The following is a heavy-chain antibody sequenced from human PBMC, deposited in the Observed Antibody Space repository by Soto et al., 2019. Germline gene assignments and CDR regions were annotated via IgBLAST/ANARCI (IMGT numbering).Heavy chain of an antibody. CDR2: ISSSSSYT. CDR1: GFTFSDYY. V-gene: IGHV3-11*06. D-gene: IGHD1-26*01. J-gene: IGHJ4*02. Sequence: QVQLVESGGGLVKPGGSLRLSCAASGFTFSDYYMSWIRQAPGRGLEWVSNISSSSSYTNYADSVKGRFTISRDNAKNSLYLQMNSLRGEDTAVYYCASSGSGRYSGSYWGQGTLVTVSS. CDR3: ASSGSGRYSGSY.